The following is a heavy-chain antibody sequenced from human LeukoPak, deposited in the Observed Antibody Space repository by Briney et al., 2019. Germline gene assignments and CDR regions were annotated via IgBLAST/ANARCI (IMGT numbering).Heavy chain of an antibody. CDR3: AKDDRKQLWLPRAFDF. J-gene: IGHJ3*01. CDR1: GFTVSSNY. D-gene: IGHD5-18*01. CDR2: ISGSGGST. V-gene: IGHV3-23*01. Sequence: PGGSLRLSCAASGFTVSSNYMSWVRQAPGKGLEWVSAISGSGGSTYYADSVKGRFTISRDNSKNTLYLQMNSLRAEDTAVYHCAKDDRKQLWLPRAFDFWGQGTMVTVSS.